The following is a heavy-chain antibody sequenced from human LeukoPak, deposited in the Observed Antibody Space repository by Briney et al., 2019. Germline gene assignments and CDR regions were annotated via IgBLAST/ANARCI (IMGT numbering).Heavy chain of an antibody. CDR2: INSDGSNI. J-gene: IGHJ4*02. CDR1: GFTFRVFW. D-gene: IGHD6-6*01. V-gene: IGHV3-74*01. CDR3: ARSRYSTSSGGFDY. Sequence: GDSVRLSCAASGFTFRVFWMHWPRQATGRGRVWVSRINSDGSNITYADSVEGRFTISRDNAKNTLYLQMNSLRGEDTAVYYCARSRYSTSSGGFDYWGQGILVTVSS.